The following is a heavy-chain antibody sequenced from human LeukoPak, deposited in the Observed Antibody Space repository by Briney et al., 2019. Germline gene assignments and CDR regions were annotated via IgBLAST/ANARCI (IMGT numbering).Heavy chain of an antibody. J-gene: IGHJ4*02. D-gene: IGHD2-21*02. V-gene: IGHV3-23*01. CDR1: GFTFSSYA. CDR2: ISDSGGST. Sequence: GGSLRLSCAASGFTFSSYAMTWVRQAPGRGLEWVSVISDSGGSTFYADSVKGRFTISRDNSKNTLYLQMNSLRAEDTALYYCARGFVLGAAKNYFDYWGQGALVTVSS. CDR3: ARGFVLGAAKNYFDY.